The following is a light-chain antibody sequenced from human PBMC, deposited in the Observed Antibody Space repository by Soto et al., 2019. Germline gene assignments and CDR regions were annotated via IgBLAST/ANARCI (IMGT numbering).Light chain of an antibody. V-gene: IGKV3-20*01. CDR2: GAS. CDR3: QQLET. J-gene: IGKJ1*01. Sequence: EIVMTQSPATLSVSPGERATLSCRASQSVSSSYLAWYQQKPGQAPRLLIYGASSRATGIPDRFSGSGSGTDFTLTISRLEPEDFAVYYCQQLETFGQGTKVDIK. CDR1: QSVSSSY.